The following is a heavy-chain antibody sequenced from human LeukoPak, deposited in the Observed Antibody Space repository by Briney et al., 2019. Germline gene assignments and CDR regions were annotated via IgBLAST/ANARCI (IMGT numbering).Heavy chain of an antibody. J-gene: IGHJ5*02. CDR3: ARGNIVVVPAAMGNKNNWFDP. CDR1: GGSFSGYY. V-gene: IGHV4-34*01. CDR2: INHSGST. Sequence: PSETLSLTCAVYGGSFSGYYWSWIRQPPGKGLEWIGEINHSGSTNYNPSLKSRVTISVDTSKNQFSLKLSSVTAADTAVYYCARGNIVVVPAAMGNKNNWFDPWGQGTLVTVSS. D-gene: IGHD2-2*01.